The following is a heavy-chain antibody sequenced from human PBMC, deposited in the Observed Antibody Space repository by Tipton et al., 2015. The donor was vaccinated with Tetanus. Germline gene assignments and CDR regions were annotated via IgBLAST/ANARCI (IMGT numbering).Heavy chain of an antibody. J-gene: IGHJ4*02. V-gene: IGHV1-69*06. CDR3: VRPDRYCSGGSCYLALDS. Sequence: QSGAEVKKPGSSVRVSCKTSGGTFKGYAISWVRQAPGQGLEWLGGMFPQFGTSNYAPKFQDRVTITADTSTDTVYMDLSSLRFDDTAIYYCVRPDRYCSGGSCYLALDSWGQGTQITVSS. D-gene: IGHD2-15*01. CDR1: GGTFKGYA. CDR2: MFPQFGTS.